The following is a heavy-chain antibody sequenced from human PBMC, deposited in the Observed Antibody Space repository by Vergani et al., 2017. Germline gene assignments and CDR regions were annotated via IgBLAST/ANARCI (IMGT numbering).Heavy chain of an antibody. D-gene: IGHD2-21*02. J-gene: IGHJ4*02. CDR1: GGSISSGDYY. CDR3: ARGRCGGDCYRFDY. V-gene: IGHV4-31*03. Sequence: QVQLQESGPRLVKPSQTLSLTCTVSGGSISSGDYYWSWIRQHPGKGLEWIGYIIYSGRTYYTPSLKSRLTISLDTSKNQFSLKLTSVTAADTAVYYCARGRCGGDCYRFDYWGQGTLVTVSS. CDR2: IIYSGRT.